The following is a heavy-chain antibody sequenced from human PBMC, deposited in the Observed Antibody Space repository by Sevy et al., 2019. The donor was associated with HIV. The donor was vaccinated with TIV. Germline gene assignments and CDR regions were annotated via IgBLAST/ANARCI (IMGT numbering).Heavy chain of an antibody. CDR2: ISSSSSYI. J-gene: IGHJ4*02. D-gene: IGHD6-13*01. V-gene: IGHV3-21*01. CDR1: GFTFSSYS. Sequence: GGSLRLSCAASGFTFSSYSMNWVHQAPGKGLEWVSSISSSSSYIYYADSVKGGFTISRDNAKNSLYLQMNSLRAEDTDVYYCARDSIAAAGMFDYWGQGTLVTVSS. CDR3: ARDSIAAAGMFDY.